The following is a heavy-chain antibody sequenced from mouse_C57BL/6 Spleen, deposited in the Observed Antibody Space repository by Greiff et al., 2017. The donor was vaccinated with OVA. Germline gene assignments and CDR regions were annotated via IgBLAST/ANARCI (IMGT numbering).Heavy chain of an antibody. CDR1: GFTFSDYG. J-gene: IGHJ1*03. V-gene: IGHV5-17*01. CDR2: ISSGSSTI. D-gene: IGHD1-1*01. Sequence: VKLMESGGGLVKPGGSLKLSCAASGFTFSDYGMHWVRQAPEKGLEWVAYISSGSSTIYYADTVKGRFTISRDNAKNTLFLQMTSLRSEDTAMYYCARGYYGSMYFDVWGTGTTVTVSS. CDR3: ARGYYGSMYFDV.